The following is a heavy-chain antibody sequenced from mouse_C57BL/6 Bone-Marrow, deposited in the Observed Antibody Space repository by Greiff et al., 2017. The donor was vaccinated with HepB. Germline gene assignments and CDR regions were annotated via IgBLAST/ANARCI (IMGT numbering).Heavy chain of an antibody. Sequence: VQLKQPGAELVKPGASVKMSCKASGYTFTSYWITWVKQRPGQGLEWIGDIYPGSGSTNYNEKFKSKATLTVDTSSSTAYMQLSSLTSEDSAVYYCARSPLYGSSYLYAMDYWGQGTSVTVSS. J-gene: IGHJ4*01. D-gene: IGHD1-1*01. CDR3: ARSPLYGSSYLYAMDY. CDR1: GYTFTSYW. CDR2: IYPGSGST. V-gene: IGHV1-55*01.